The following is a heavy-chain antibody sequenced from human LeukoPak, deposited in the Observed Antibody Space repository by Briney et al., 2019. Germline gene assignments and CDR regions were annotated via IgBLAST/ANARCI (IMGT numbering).Heavy chain of an antibody. CDR3: AKDGYSSGWSFDY. D-gene: IGHD6-19*01. V-gene: IGHV3-23*01. CDR1: GFTFSSYA. Sequence: SGGSLRLSCAASGFTFSSYAMSWVRQAPGKGLEWVSGISGSGGVTYYADSAKGRFTISRDNSKNTLYLQMNSLRAEDTAIYYCAKDGYSSGWSFDYWGQGTLVTVSS. J-gene: IGHJ4*02. CDR2: ISGSGGVT.